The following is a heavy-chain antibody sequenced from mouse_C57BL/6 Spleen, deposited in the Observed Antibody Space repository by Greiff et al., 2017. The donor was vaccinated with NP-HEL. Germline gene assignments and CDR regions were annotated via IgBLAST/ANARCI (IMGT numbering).Heavy chain of an antibody. CDR1: GYSFTGYY. CDR2: INPSTGGT. V-gene: IGHV1-42*01. D-gene: IGHD2-1*01. CDR3: ARGGYRYGNYTWFAY. J-gene: IGHJ3*01. Sequence: EVKLVESGPELVKPGASVKISCKASGYSFTGYYMNWVKQSPEKSLEWIGEINPSTGGTTYNQKFKAKATLTVDKSSSTAYMQLKSLTSEDSAVYYCARGGYRYGNYTWFAYWGQGTLVTVSA.